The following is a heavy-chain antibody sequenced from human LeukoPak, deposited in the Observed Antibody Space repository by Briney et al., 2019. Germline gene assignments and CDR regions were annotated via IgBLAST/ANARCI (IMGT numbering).Heavy chain of an antibody. V-gene: IGHV1-2*02. CDR2: INPNSGGT. CDR3: ARVSGWVDY. CDR1: VYTFTDYY. D-gene: IGHD6-19*01. Sequence: GASVNVSCKASVYTFTDYYMHWVRQAPGQGLEWMGWINPNSGGTNYAQKFQGRVTMTSDTSISTAYMELSRLRPDDTAVYYCARVSGWVDYWGQGTLVTVSS. J-gene: IGHJ4*02.